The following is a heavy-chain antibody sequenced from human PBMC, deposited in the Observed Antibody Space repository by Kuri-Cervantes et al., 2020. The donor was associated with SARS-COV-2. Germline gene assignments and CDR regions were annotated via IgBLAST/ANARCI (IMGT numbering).Heavy chain of an antibody. CDR3: ARHPLSYCGGDCSSPSWYFDL. Sequence: SVKVSCKASGYTFTSYGISWVRQAPGQGLEWMGWIIPILGIANYAQKFQGRVTITADKSTSTAYMELSSLRSEDTAVYYCARHPLSYCGGDCSSPSWYFDLWGRGTLVTVSS. CDR2: IIPILGIA. V-gene: IGHV1-69*10. D-gene: IGHD2-21*02. J-gene: IGHJ2*01. CDR1: GYTFTSYG.